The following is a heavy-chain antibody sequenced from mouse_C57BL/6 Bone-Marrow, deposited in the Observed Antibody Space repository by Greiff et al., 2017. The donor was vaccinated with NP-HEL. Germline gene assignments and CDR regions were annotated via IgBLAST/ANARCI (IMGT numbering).Heavy chain of an antibody. CDR3: ARWGDYDGSLAY. J-gene: IGHJ3*01. Sequence: EVQLQQSGPELVKPGASVKISCKASGYTFTDYYMNWVKQSHGKSLEWIGDINPNNGGTSYNQKFKGKATLTVDKSSSTAYMELRSLTSEDSAVYYCARWGDYDGSLAYWGQGTLVTVSA. CDR2: INPNNGGT. CDR1: GYTFTDYY. D-gene: IGHD2-4*01. V-gene: IGHV1-26*01.